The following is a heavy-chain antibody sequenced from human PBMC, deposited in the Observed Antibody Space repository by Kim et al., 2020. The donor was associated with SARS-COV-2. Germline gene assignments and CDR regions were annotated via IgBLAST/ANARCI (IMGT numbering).Heavy chain of an antibody. V-gene: IGHV3-30*04. J-gene: IGHJ4*02. CDR2: ISYDGSNK. CDR1: GFTFSSYA. CDR3: ARDVYYDSSGSFFDY. D-gene: IGHD3-22*01. Sequence: LSLTCAASGFTFSSYAMHWVRQAPGKGLEWVAVISYDGSNKYYADSVKGRFTISRDNSKNTLYLQMNSLRAEDTAVYYCARDVYYDSSGSFFDYWGQ.